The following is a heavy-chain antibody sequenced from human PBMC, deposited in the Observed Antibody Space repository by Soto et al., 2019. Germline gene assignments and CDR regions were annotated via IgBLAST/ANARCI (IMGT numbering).Heavy chain of an antibody. J-gene: IGHJ5*02. Sequence: QVQLVQSGAEVKKPGASVKVSCKASGYTFTSYAMHWVRQAPGQRLEWMGWINAGNGNTKYSQKFQGRVTITRDTAASTAYRERSSLRSEDTAVYYCATGGAYGWFDPWGQGPLVTVSS. CDR3: ATGGAYGWFDP. V-gene: IGHV1-3*01. CDR2: INAGNGNT. D-gene: IGHD4-17*01. CDR1: GYTFTSYA.